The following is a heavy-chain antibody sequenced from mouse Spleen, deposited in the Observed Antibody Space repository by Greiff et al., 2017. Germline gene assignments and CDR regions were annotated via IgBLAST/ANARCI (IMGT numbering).Heavy chain of an antibody. CDR3: ARGHRTTTRGYAMDY. Sequence: VQLQQPGAELVKPGASVKLSCKASGYTFTSYWMHWVKQRPGQGLEWIGMIHPNSGSTNYNEKFKSKATLTVDKSSSTAYMQLSSLTSEDSAVYYCARGHRTTTRGYAMDYWGQGTSVTVSS. J-gene: IGHJ4*01. CDR1: GYTFTSYW. CDR2: IHPNSGST. D-gene: IGHD2-12*01. V-gene: IGHV1-64*01.